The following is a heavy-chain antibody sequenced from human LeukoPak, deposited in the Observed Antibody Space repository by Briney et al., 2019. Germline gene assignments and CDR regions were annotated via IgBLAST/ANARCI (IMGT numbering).Heavy chain of an antibody. CDR1: GFTFSSYA. CDR2: ISYDGSNK. D-gene: IGHD5-18*01. V-gene: IGHV3-30-3*01. Sequence: GGSLRLSCAASGFTFSSYAMHWVRQAPGKGLEWVAVISYDGSNKYYADSVKGRFTISRDNSKNTLYLQMNSRRAEDTAVYYCARGYSYGYLDYFDYWGQGTLVTVSS. CDR3: ARGYSYGYLDYFDY. J-gene: IGHJ4*02.